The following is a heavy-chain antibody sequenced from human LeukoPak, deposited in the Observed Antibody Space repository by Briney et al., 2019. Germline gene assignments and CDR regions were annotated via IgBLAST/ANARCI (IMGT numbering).Heavy chain of an antibody. V-gene: IGHV3-11*01. CDR3: AKVGTEFDH. J-gene: IGHJ4*02. CDR2: IGPTDSSI. Sequence: GGSLRLSCTASGFTFTDYILSWLRQAPGKGLEWVAYIGPTDSSIYYEDSVRGRLTISRDNAKNTIHHQMASLRAEDTAVYFGAKVGTEFDHWGQGTRVTVSS. CDR1: GFTFTDYI. D-gene: IGHD1-1*01.